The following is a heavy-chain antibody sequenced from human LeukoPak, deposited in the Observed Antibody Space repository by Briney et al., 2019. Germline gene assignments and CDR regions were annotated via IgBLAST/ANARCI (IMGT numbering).Heavy chain of an antibody. Sequence: GASVKVSCKASGYTFTGYYIHWVRQAPGQGPEWMGWINPNSGGSNYAQKFQGWVTMTRDTSISTAYMELSRLRSDDTAVYYCAREGPRGLWFAIRGTGFDYWGQGTLVTVSS. CDR2: INPNSGGS. CDR1: GYTFTGYY. V-gene: IGHV1-2*04. J-gene: IGHJ4*02. D-gene: IGHD3-10*01. CDR3: AREGPRGLWFAIRGTGFDY.